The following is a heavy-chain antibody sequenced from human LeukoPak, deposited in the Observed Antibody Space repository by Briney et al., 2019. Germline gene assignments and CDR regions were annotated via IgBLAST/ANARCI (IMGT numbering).Heavy chain of an antibody. CDR3: AKDPGDILTGYRTDY. J-gene: IGHJ4*02. V-gene: IGHV3-74*01. Sequence: GGSLRLSCAASGFTFSSYWMHWVRQAPGKGLVWVSRINSDGSSTSYADSVKGRFTISRDNAKNTLYLQMNSLRAEDTAVYYCAKDPGDILTGYRTDYWGQGTLVTVSS. D-gene: IGHD3-9*01. CDR1: GFTFSSYW. CDR2: INSDGSST.